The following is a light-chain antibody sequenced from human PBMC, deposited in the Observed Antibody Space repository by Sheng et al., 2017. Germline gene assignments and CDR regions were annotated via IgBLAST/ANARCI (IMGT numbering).Light chain of an antibody. CDR1: SLRIYY. Sequence: SSELTQDPAVSVALGQTVRITCQGDSLRIYYASWYQQKPGQAPVLVIYGKNKRPSGTPPDRFXGLQLRRKHSLPEPSRGAQAEDEADYYCNRPGTEVGNHGVVFGGGTKLSVL. J-gene: IGLJ2*01. CDR3: NRPGTEVGNHGVV. V-gene: IGLV3-19*01. CDR2: GKN.